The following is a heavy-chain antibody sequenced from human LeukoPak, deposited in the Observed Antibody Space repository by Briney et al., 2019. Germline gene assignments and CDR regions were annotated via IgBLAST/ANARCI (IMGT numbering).Heavy chain of an antibody. D-gene: IGHD3-16*01. CDR1: GFTLSTYW. V-gene: IGHV3-74*01. Sequence: GGSLRLSCAASGFTLSTYWMHWVRQAPGKGLVWVSLTNSDGSSTSYADSVKGRFTISRDNAKNTLFLQMNSLRAEDTAVYYCARTYLVGWYFDLWGRGTLVTVSS. CDR2: TNSDGSST. J-gene: IGHJ2*01. CDR3: ARTYLVGWYFDL.